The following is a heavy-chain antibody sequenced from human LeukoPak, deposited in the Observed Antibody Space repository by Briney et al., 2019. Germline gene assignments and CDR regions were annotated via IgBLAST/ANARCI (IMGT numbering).Heavy chain of an antibody. CDR2: IYHSGST. CDR3: ARGGSGSSQGPDDAFDI. D-gene: IGHD3-10*01. Sequence: PSETLSLTCTVSGYSISSGYYWGWIRQPPGKGLEWIGSIYHSGSTYYNPSLKSRVTISVDTSKNQFSLKLSSVTAADTAVYYCARGGSGSSQGPDDAFDIWGQGTMVTVSS. CDR1: GYSISSGYY. V-gene: IGHV4-38-2*02. J-gene: IGHJ3*02.